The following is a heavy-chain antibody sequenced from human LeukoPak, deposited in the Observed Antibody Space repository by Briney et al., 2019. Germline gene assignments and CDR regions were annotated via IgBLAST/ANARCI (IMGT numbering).Heavy chain of an antibody. J-gene: IGHJ4*02. CDR3: GRDEVSGGWYNH. D-gene: IGHD6-19*01. CDR1: GYTFTSRG. CDR2: INVDSGNT. Sequence: AAVKVSCKASGYTFTSRGISGVGQAPGQGLEWMGGINVDSGNTNYAQKFQGRVTMTRDTSTNTAYMELRSLRSDDTAVYYCGRDEVSGGWYNHWGQGTLVTVSS. V-gene: IGHV1-18*01.